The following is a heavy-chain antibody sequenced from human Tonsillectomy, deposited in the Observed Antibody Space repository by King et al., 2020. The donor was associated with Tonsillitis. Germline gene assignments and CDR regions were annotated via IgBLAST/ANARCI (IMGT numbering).Heavy chain of an antibody. D-gene: IGHD3-10*01. J-gene: IGHJ4*02. CDR3: ARERGSGSSDS. V-gene: IGHV1-8*01. CDR2: MKPNNGNI. Sequence: VQLVESGAEGKKPGGSVKVSCTASGYTFINYDINWVRQAPGQGLEWVGWMKPNNGNIGYAQKFQGRGTMTRDTSISTAYLELSSLRSEDTAVDYCARERGSGSSDSWGQGTLVTVSS. CDR1: GYTFINYD.